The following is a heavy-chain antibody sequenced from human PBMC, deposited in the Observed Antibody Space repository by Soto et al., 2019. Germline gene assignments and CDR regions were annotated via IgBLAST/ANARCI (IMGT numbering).Heavy chain of an antibody. J-gene: IGHJ3*01. V-gene: IGHV3-11*01. D-gene: IGHD3-3*01. CDR3: AREMSGHYFTLDL. Sequence: QVQLVESGGDLVKPGGSLRLSCAASGFTFSDYFMSWFRQSPGKGLEWVSYTTTTGSTSNDADSVKGRFTISRDNAKNSLSLQMNSLLAEDTVIYYCAREMSGHYFTLDLWGRGTMVTVSS. CDR1: GFTFSDYF. CDR2: TTTTGSTS.